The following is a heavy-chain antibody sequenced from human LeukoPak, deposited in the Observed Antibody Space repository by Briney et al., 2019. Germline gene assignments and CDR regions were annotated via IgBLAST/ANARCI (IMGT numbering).Heavy chain of an antibody. Sequence: ASVKVSCKVSGYTLTELSMHWVRQAPGKGLEWMGGFDPEDGETIYAQKFQGRVTMTRDTSISTAYMELSRLRSDDTAVYYCARNKGAGSDAFDIWGQGTMVTVSS. CDR1: GYTLTELS. CDR2: FDPEDGET. V-gene: IGHV1-24*01. CDR3: ARNKGAGSDAFDI. J-gene: IGHJ3*02.